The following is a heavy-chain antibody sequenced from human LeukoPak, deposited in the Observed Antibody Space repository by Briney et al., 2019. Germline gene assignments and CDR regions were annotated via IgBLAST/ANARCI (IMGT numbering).Heavy chain of an antibody. Sequence: GGSLRLSCSVSGFTFSSFWMHWVRQAPGKGLVWVSCIKSYADGSGTTYADSVKGRFTISRDDARNTVYLQINSLRAEDTAVYYCARDSTYTMDLWGRGTTVTVSS. CDR2: IKSYADGSGT. CDR3: ARDSTYTMDL. V-gene: IGHV3-74*03. D-gene: IGHD2/OR15-2a*01. CDR1: GFTFSSFW. J-gene: IGHJ6*02.